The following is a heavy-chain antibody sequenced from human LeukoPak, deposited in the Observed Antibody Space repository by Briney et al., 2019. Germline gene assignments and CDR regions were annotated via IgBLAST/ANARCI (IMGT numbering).Heavy chain of an antibody. D-gene: IGHD4-17*01. CDR2: ISSNGGST. CDR1: GFIFSSYA. J-gene: IGHJ3*02. CDR3: ARDRDYGDYHDAFDI. Sequence: PGGSLRLSCAASGFIFSSYAMHWVRQAPGKGLEYVSAISSNGGSTYYADSVKGRFTISRDNSKNTLYLQMDSLRAEDMAVYYCARDRDYGDYHDAFDIWGQGTVVTVSS. V-gene: IGHV3-64*02.